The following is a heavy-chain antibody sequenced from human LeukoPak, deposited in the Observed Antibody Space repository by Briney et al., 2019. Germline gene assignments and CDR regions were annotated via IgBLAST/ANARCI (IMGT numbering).Heavy chain of an antibody. Sequence: SETLSLTCTVSGGSISSHYWSWIRQPPGKGLEWIGYIYYSGTTNYNPSLKSRVTISVDTSKNQFSLKLSSVTAADTAVYYCARGVYIAAAQYGYWGQGTLVSVSS. CDR1: GGSISSHY. CDR3: ARGVYIAAAQYGY. V-gene: IGHV4-59*11. D-gene: IGHD6-13*01. CDR2: IYYSGTT. J-gene: IGHJ4*02.